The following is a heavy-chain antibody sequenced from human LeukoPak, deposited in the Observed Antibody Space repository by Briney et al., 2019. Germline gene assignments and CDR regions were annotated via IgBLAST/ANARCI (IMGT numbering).Heavy chain of an antibody. CDR3: ARVRSGYDHRTVYFDY. CDR2: IYYSGST. Sequence: SETLSLTCTVSGGSISSGGYYWSWIRQHPGKGLEWIGYIYYSGSTYYNPSLKSRVTISVDTSKNQFSLKLSSVTAADTAVYSCARVRSGYDHRTVYFDYWGQGTLVTVSS. V-gene: IGHV4-31*03. CDR1: GGSISSGGYY. J-gene: IGHJ4*02. D-gene: IGHD5-12*01.